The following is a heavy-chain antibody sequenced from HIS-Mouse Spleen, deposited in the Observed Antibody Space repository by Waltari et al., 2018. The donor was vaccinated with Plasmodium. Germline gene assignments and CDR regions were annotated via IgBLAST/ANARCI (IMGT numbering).Heavy chain of an antibody. V-gene: IGHV3-7*01. J-gene: IGHJ2*01. Sequence: EVQLVESGGGLVQPGGSLRLSCAASGFTFCSYWMRWVCQAPGKGLEWVANIKQDGSEKYYVDSVKGRFTISRDNAKNSLYLQMNSLRAEDTAVYYCASSWYWYFDLWGRGTLVTVSS. D-gene: IGHD6-13*01. CDR3: ASSWYWYFDL. CDR2: IKQDGSEK. CDR1: GFTFCSYW.